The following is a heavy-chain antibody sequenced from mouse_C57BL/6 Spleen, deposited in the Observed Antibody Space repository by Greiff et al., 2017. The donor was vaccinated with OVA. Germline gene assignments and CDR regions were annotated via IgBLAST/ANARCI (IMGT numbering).Heavy chain of an antibody. Sequence: QVQLKESGPGLVQPSQSLSITCTVSGFSLTSYGVHWVRQSPGTGLEWLGVIWRGGSTDYNAAFMSRLSITKDNSKSQVFLKMNSLQADDTAIYYCAGGSSYGYYAMYYGGQGTSVTVSS. V-gene: IGHV2-5*01. CDR3: AGGSSYGYYAMYY. D-gene: IGHD1-1*01. CDR2: IWRGGST. CDR1: GFSLTSYG. J-gene: IGHJ4*01.